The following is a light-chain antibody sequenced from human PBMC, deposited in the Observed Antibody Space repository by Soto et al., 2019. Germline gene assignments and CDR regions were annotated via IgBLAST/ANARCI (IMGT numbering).Light chain of an antibody. CDR2: EVS. CDR3: CSYAGSSTFYV. CDR1: SSDVGSYNL. V-gene: IGLV2-23*02. Sequence: QSVLTQPASVSGSPGQSITISCTGTSSDVGSYNLVSWYQQHPGKAPKLMIYEVSKWPSGVSNRFSGSKSGNTASLTISGLQAEDEADYYCCSYAGSSTFYVFLPGTKVTVL. J-gene: IGLJ1*01.